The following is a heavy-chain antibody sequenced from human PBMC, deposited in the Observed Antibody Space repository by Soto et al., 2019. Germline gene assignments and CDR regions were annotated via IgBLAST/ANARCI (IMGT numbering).Heavy chain of an antibody. Sequence: GASVKVSCKASGYTFTSYAMHWVRQAPGQRLEWMGWINAGNGNTKYSQKFQGRVTITRDTSASTAYMELSSLRSEDTAVYYCARGPWSSSSGPYGMDVWGQGTTVTVSS. CDR2: INAGNGNT. CDR1: GYTFTSYA. V-gene: IGHV1-3*01. D-gene: IGHD6-6*01. CDR3: ARGPWSSSSGPYGMDV. J-gene: IGHJ6*02.